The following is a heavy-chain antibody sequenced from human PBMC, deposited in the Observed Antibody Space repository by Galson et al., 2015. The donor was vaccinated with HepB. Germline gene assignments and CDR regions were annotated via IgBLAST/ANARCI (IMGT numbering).Heavy chain of an antibody. J-gene: IGHJ6*02. V-gene: IGHV1-69*13. CDR2: IIPIFGTA. CDR3: ARGELGYRSGGSCPLDYYYYGMDV. D-gene: IGHD2-15*01. Sequence: SVKVSCKASGGTFSSYAISWVRQAPGQGLEWMGGIIPIFGTANYAQKFQGRVTITADESTSTAYMELSSLRSEDTAVYYCARGELGYRSGGSCPLDYYYYGMDVWGQGTTVTVSS. CDR1: GGTFSSYA.